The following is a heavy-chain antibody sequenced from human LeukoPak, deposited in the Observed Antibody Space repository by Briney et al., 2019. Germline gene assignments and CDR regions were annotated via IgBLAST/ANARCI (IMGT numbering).Heavy chain of an antibody. CDR3: ARVYYYDSSGFIADY. J-gene: IGHJ4*02. Sequence: GASVKVSCKASGYTFTSYGISWVRQAPGQGLEWMGGISAYNGNTNYAQKLQGRVTMTTDTSTSTAYMELRSLRSDDTAVYYCARVYYYDSSGFIADYWGQGTLVTVSS. D-gene: IGHD3-22*01. V-gene: IGHV1-18*01. CDR1: GYTFTSYG. CDR2: ISAYNGNT.